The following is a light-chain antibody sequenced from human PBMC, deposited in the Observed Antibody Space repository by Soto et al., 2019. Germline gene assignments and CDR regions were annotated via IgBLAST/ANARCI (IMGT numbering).Light chain of an antibody. Sequence: QCVLTQPASVSGSPGQSIAISCTGTSSDVGGYNYVSWYQQHPGKAPKLMIYDVSNRPSGVSNRFSGSKSGNTASLTISGLQAEDEADYYCSSYTSSSSSCVFGTGTKVTV. J-gene: IGLJ1*01. CDR3: SSYTSSSSSCV. CDR2: DVS. V-gene: IGLV2-14*01. CDR1: SSDVGGYNY.